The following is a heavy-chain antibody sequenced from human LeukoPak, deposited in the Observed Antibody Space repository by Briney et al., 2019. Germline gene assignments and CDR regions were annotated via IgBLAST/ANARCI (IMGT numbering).Heavy chain of an antibody. CDR1: GFTFSSYE. Sequence: GGSLRLSCAASGFTFSSYEMNWVRQAPGKGLEWVSYISSSGSTIYYADSVKGRFTISRDNAKNSLYLQMNSLRAEDTAVYYCAKDIVVVVAATGQPWGQGTLVTVSS. CDR3: AKDIVVVVAATGQP. D-gene: IGHD2-15*01. CDR2: ISSSGSTI. V-gene: IGHV3-48*03. J-gene: IGHJ5*02.